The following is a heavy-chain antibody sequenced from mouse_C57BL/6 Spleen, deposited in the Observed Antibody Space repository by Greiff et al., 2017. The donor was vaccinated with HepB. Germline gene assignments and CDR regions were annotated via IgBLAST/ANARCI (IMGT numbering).Heavy chain of an antibody. CDR1: GYTFTSYT. CDR2: INPSSGYT. V-gene: IGHV1-4*01. D-gene: IGHD1-1*01. Sequence: QVQLKQSGAELARPGASVKMSCKASGYTFTSYTMHWVKQRPGQGLEWIGYINPSSGYTKYNQKFKDKATLTADKSSRTAYMQLSSLTSEDSAVYYCARDTTVVATNWYFDVWGTGTTVTVSS. J-gene: IGHJ1*03. CDR3: ARDTTVVATNWYFDV.